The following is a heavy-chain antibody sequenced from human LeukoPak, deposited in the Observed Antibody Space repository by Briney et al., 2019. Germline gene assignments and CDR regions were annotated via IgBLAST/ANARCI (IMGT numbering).Heavy chain of an antibody. D-gene: IGHD2-15*01. CDR2: IIPIFGTA. CDR3: ARGDVVVVAATYYYYGMDV. V-gene: IGHV1-69*13. CDR1: GGTFSSYA. J-gene: IGHJ6*02. Sequence: SVKVSCKASGGTFSSYAISWVRQAPGRGLEWMGGIIPIFGTANYAQKFQGRVTITADESTSTAYMELSSLRSEDTAVYYCARGDVVVVAATYYYYGMDVWGQGTTVTVSS.